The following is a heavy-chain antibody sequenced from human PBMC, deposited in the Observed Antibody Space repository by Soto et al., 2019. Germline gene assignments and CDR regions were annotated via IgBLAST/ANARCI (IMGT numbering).Heavy chain of an antibody. V-gene: IGHV1-8*01. CDR3: ARGDYDFWSGYYMVY. J-gene: IGHJ4*02. CDR2: MNPNSGNT. CDR1: GYTFTSYD. D-gene: IGHD3-3*01. Sequence: ASVKVSCKASGYTFTSYDINWVRQATGQGLELMGWMNPNSGNTGYAQKFQGRVTMTRNTSISTAYMELSSLSSEDTAVYYCARGDYDFWSGYYMVYWGQGTLVTVSS.